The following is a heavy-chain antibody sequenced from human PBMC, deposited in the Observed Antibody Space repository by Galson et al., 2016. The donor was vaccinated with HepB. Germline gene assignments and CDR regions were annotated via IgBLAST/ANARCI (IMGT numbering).Heavy chain of an antibody. CDR1: GYMFISYG. CDR3: ARGVGGVGDYSEGYYYHYYMDV. D-gene: IGHD3-16*01. V-gene: IGHV1-18*04. Sequence: QSGAEVKKPGASVKVSCKASGYMFISYGISWVRQAPGQGLEWMGWSSTFNGKTDFARKFQGRVTMTTDTSTNTALMDLRSLRSDDTAVYYCARGVGGVGDYSEGYYYHYYMDVWGTGTTVTVTS. J-gene: IGHJ6*03. CDR2: SSTFNGKT.